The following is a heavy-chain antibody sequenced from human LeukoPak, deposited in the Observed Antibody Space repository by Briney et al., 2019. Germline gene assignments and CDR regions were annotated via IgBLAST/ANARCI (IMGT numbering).Heavy chain of an antibody. Sequence: PSGTLSLTCSVYGGSFNDYDWSWVRQAPGRGLKWIGEINESGATNCDPSLKSRVTMSIDTSKSQFSLSLRSVTAADTAVYFCARYVPVKTGPTRASFDYWGQGILVSVSS. CDR2: INESGAT. D-gene: IGHD1-1*01. J-gene: IGHJ4*02. CDR1: GGSFNDYD. CDR3: ARYVPVKTGPTRASFDY. V-gene: IGHV4-34*01.